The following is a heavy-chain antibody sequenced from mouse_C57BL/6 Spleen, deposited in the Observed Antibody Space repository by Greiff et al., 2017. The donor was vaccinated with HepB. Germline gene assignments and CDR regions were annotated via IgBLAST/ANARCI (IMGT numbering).Heavy chain of an antibody. Sequence: VKLQESGAELVRPGASVTLSCKASGYTFTDYEMHWVKQTPVHGLEWIGAIDPETGGTAYNQKFKGKAILTADKSSSTAYMELRSLTSEDSAVYYCTRGGGDAMDYWGQGTSVTVSS. CDR3: TRGGGDAMDY. D-gene: IGHD1-1*02. J-gene: IGHJ4*01. V-gene: IGHV1-15*01. CDR1: GYTFTDYE. CDR2: IDPETGGT.